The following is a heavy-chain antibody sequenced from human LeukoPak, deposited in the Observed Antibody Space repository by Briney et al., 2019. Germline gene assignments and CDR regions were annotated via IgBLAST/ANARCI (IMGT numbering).Heavy chain of an antibody. V-gene: IGHV3-21*01. D-gene: IGHD5-18*01. CDR3: AASTKYTAMVDY. CDR2: IGSSSNYI. CDR1: GFTFSGYS. J-gene: IGHJ4*02. Sequence: GSLRLSCAASGFTFSGYSMNWVRQAPGKGLEWVSTIGSSSNYIYYADSVKGRFTISRDNAKNSLYLQMNSLRAEDTAVYYCAASTKYTAMVDYWGQETLVTVSS.